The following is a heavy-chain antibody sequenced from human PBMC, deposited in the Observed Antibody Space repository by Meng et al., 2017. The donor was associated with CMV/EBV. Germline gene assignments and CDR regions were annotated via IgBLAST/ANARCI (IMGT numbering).Heavy chain of an antibody. CDR2: INWNGGST. V-gene: IGHV3-20*04. D-gene: IGHD3-3*01. Sequence: GESLKISCAASGFTFDDYGMSWVRQAPGKGLEWVSGINWNGGSTGYADSVKGRFTISRDNAKNTLYLQMNSLRAEDTALYYCARATIFGVATADAFDIWGQGTMVTVSS. J-gene: IGHJ3*02. CDR3: ARATIFGVATADAFDI. CDR1: GFTFDDYG.